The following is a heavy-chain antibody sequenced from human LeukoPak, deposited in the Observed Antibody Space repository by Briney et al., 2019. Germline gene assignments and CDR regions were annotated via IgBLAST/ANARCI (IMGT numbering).Heavy chain of an antibody. J-gene: IGHJ4*02. D-gene: IGHD3-16*01. V-gene: IGHV5-51*01. CDR1: GYRFTTSW. Sequence: GESLKISCQGSGYRFTTSWIGWVRQMPGKGLEWMGIIYPGDSATRYSPSFQGQVTISADKSINTAYLQWSSLKASGTAMYYCARLYGQYFDFWGQGTLVTVSS. CDR2: IYPGDSAT. CDR3: ARLYGQYFDF.